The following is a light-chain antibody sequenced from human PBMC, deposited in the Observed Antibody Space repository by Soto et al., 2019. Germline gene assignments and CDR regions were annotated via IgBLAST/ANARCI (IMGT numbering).Light chain of an antibody. CDR3: QQRSNWPPST. CDR1: QSVSSY. J-gene: IGKJ3*01. V-gene: IGKV3-11*01. CDR2: DAS. Sequence: EIVLTQSPATLSLSPGERATLSCRASQSVSSYLAWYQQKPGQAPRHLIYDASNRATGIPARFSGSGSGTDFTLTISSLEPEDFAVYYCQQRSNWPPSTFGPGTKVDI.